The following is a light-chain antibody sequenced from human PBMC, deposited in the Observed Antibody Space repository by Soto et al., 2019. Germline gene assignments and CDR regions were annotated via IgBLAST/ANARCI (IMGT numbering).Light chain of an antibody. Sequence: DIQMTQSPFTLSASVGDRDTITCRASQSISSWLAWYQQKPGKAPKLLIYKASSLESGVPSKFSGSGSGTEFTLTISSLQPDDFATYYCQQYNGYPWTFGQGTKVEIK. J-gene: IGKJ1*01. V-gene: IGKV1-5*03. CDR1: QSISSW. CDR3: QQYNGYPWT. CDR2: KAS.